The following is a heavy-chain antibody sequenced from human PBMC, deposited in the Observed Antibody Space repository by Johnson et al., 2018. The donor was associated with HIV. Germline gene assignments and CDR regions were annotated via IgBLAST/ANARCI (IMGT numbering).Heavy chain of an antibody. CDR3: TTLIVL. V-gene: IGHV3-30-3*01. Sequence: QVQLVESGGGVVQPGRSQRLSCAASGFTFSSYAMHWVRQAPGKGLEWVAVISYDGSNKYYADSVKGRFTISRDNSKNTLYLQMNSLKTEDTAVYYCTTLIVLWGQGTMVTVSS. CDR2: ISYDGSNK. CDR1: GFTFSSYA. D-gene: IGHD3-16*02. J-gene: IGHJ3*01.